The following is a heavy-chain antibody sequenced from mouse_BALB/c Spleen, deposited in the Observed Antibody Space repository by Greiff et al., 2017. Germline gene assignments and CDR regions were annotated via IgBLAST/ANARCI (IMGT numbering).Heavy chain of an antibody. CDR1: GFTFSSYT. J-gene: IGHJ3*01. Sequence: EVKLVESGGGLVQPGGSLKLSCAASGFTFSSYTMSWVRQTPEKRLEWVAYISNGGGSTYYPDTVKGRFTISRDNAKNTLYLQMSSLKSEDTAMYYCARHSPYAGFAYWGQGTLVTVSA. CDR2: ISNGGGST. CDR3: ARHSPYAGFAY. D-gene: IGHD6-5*01. V-gene: IGHV5-12-2*01.